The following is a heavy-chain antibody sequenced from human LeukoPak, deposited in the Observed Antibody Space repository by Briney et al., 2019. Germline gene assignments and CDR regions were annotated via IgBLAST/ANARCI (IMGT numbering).Heavy chain of an antibody. CDR3: ARTLVVRGYFDY. D-gene: IGHD3-22*01. V-gene: IGHV1-2*02. Sequence: GASVKVSCKASGYTFTGYYMHWVRQAPGQGLEWMGWINPNSGGTNYAQKFQGRVTMTRDTSIGTAYMELSRPRSDDTAVYYCARTLVVRGYFDYWGQGTLVTVSS. J-gene: IGHJ4*02. CDR2: INPNSGGT. CDR1: GYTFTGYY.